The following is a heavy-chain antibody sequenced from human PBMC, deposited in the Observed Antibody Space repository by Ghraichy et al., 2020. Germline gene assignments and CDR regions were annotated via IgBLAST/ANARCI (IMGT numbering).Heavy chain of an antibody. Sequence: GGSLRLSCAVSGFTFSNYWMSWVRQAPGKGLEWVAIMNQDGSEKYYVDSVKGRFTISRDNAKNSLYLQMNTLRAEDTAVYHCASEQGIASRPRYFDYWGQGTLVTVTS. J-gene: IGHJ4*02. CDR3: ASEQGIASRPRYFDY. CDR1: GFTFSNYW. D-gene: IGHD6-6*01. V-gene: IGHV3-7*03. CDR2: MNQDGSEK.